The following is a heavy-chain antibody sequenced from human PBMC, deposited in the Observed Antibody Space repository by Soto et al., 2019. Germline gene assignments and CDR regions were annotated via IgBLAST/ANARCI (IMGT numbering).Heavy chain of an antibody. CDR3: AKDHWDRHNTGFHWDD. Sequence: EVHLLESGGALAQPGGSLRLSCIASGFTFSNYAMSWVRQSPGKELEWVSTINGGGDRTYYTDSVKGRFTVSRDNSKNMLSLQMNSLNAEDTALYYCAKDHWDRHNTGFHWDDWGVGTLVTVTS. CDR2: INGGGDRT. J-gene: IGHJ4*02. V-gene: IGHV3-23*01. CDR1: GFTFSNYA. D-gene: IGHD2-8*02.